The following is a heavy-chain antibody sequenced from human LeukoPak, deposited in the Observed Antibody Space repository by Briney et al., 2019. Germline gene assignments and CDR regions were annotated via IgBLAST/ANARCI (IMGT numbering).Heavy chain of an antibody. CDR1: GFTFSSYA. CDR3: ARGGAYGSGSYYNMNF. J-gene: IGHJ4*02. V-gene: IGHV3-64*01. D-gene: IGHD3-10*01. Sequence: GGSLRLSCAASGFTFSSYAMHWVRQAPGKGLEYVSSISTDGGSTYYANSVEGRFTISRDNSKNTLYLQMGSMRAEDMAVYYCARGGAYGSGSYYNMNFWGQGALVTVSS. CDR2: ISTDGGST.